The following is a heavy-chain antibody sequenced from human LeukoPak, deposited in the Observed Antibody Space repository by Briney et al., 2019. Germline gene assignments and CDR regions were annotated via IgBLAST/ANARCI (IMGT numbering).Heavy chain of an antibody. Sequence: KVSCKGSGYSFTSYWIGWVRQMPGKGLEWMGIIYPGDSDARYSPSFQGQVTISADKSISTTYLHWSSLKASDTAMYYCARWLGYCSSSSCYQPFDYWGQGTLVTVSS. CDR3: ARWLGYCSSSSCYQPFDY. V-gene: IGHV5-51*01. CDR1: GYSFTSYW. CDR2: IYPGDSDA. D-gene: IGHD2-2*01. J-gene: IGHJ4*02.